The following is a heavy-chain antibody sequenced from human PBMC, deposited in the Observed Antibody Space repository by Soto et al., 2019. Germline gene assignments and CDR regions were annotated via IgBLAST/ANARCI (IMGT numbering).Heavy chain of an antibody. D-gene: IGHD3-16*01. CDR3: APKGGGDRILDY. J-gene: IGHJ4*02. V-gene: IGHV2-5*02. CDR1: GFSLSTSGVG. CDR2: IYWDDAK. Sequence: QITLKESGPTLVKPTQTLTLTCTFSGFSLSTSGVGVGWIRQPPGKALEWVALIYWDDAKEYSPSLKSRLTLTKDTSKNQVAPTMTNKDPVDTATYYGAPKGGGDRILDYWGQGTLVTVSS.